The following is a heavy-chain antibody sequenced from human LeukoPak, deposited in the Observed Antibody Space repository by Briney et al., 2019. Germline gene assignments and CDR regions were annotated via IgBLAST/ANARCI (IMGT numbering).Heavy chain of an antibody. CDR1: LGSISSSSYY. Sequence: PSETLSLTCTVSLGSISSSSYYWGWIRQPPGKGLEWIGSIYYSGSTYYNPSLKSRVTISVDTSKNQFSLKLSSVTAADTAVYYCARITIFGVVIIPFDYWGQGTLVTVSS. CDR3: ARITIFGVVIIPFDY. CDR2: IYYSGST. D-gene: IGHD3-3*01. J-gene: IGHJ4*02. V-gene: IGHV4-39*01.